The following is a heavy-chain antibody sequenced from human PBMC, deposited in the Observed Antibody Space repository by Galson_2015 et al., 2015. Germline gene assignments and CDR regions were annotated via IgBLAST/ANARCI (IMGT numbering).Heavy chain of an antibody. J-gene: IGHJ3*02. CDR1: GYTFTSYG. CDR3: ARDLWDIVVVVAATFNRGGDAFDI. V-gene: IGHV1-18*01. Sequence: ASVKVSCKASGYTFTSYGISWVRQAPGQGLEWMGWISAYNGNTNYTQKLQGRVTMTTDTSTSTAYMELRSLRSDDTAVYYCARDLWDIVVVVAATFNRGGDAFDIWGQGTMVTVSS. CDR2: ISAYNGNT. D-gene: IGHD2-15*01.